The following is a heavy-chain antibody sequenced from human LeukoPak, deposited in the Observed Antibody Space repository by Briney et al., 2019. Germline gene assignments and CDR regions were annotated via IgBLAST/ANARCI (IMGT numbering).Heavy chain of an antibody. CDR2: IYTSGST. V-gene: IGHV4-61*02. J-gene: IGHJ4*02. D-gene: IGHD5-24*01. CDR3: AREDGYRYYFDY. Sequence: SETLSLTCTVSGGSISSGSYYWSWIRQPAGKGLEWIGRIYTSGSTNYNPSRKSRVTISVDTSKNQFSLKLSSVTAADTAVYYCAREDGYRYYFDYWGQGTLVTVSS. CDR1: GGSISSGSYY.